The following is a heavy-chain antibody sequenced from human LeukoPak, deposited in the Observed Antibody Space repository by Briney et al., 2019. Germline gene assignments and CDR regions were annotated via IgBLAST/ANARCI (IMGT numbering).Heavy chain of an antibody. J-gene: IGHJ6*02. CDR3: ARDLVAVHYYDSSGYYFYGMDV. Sequence: APVMVSCKASVYTFTFYYMHWVRQAPGQGLEWMGWINPIMVNTNYAQKFQGRVTMTRHTSISTAYMELSRLRSDDTAVYYCARDLVAVHYYDSSGYYFYGMDVWGQGTTVT. CDR1: VYTFTFYY. D-gene: IGHD3-22*01. CDR2: INPIMVNT. V-gene: IGHV1-2*02.